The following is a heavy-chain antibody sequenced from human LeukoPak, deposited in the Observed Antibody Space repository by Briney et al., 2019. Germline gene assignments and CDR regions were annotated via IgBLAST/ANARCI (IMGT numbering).Heavy chain of an antibody. CDR1: GFTFSSYS. Sequence: GGSLRLSCAASGFTFSSYSMNWVRQAPGKGLEWVSSISSSSSYIYHADSVKGRFTISRDNAKNSLYLQMNSLRAEDTAVYYCARKRENYYDSSGYYPPDYWGQGTLVTVSS. CDR2: ISSSSSYI. J-gene: IGHJ4*02. CDR3: ARKRENYYDSSGYYPPDY. D-gene: IGHD3-22*01. V-gene: IGHV3-21*01.